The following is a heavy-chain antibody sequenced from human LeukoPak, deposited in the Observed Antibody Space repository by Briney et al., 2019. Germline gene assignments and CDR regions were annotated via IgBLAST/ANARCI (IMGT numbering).Heavy chain of an antibody. CDR1: GYTFTSYD. V-gene: IGHV1-8*01. Sequence: ASVKVSCKASGYTFTSYDINWVRQATGQGLEWMGWMNPNSGNTGYAQKFQGRVTMTRNTSISTAYMELSSLRSEDTAVYYCVRETNGYGYFDYWGQGTLVTVSS. CDR2: MNPNSGNT. D-gene: IGHD5-18*01. J-gene: IGHJ4*02. CDR3: VRETNGYGYFDY.